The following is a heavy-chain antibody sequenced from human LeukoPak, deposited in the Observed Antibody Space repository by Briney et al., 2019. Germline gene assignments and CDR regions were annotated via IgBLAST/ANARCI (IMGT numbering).Heavy chain of an antibody. Sequence: SETLSLTCAVYSGSFSGYYWTWFRQPPGKGLEWIGEFNHNWGAKYNPSLKSRVTISVDTSKNHLSLSPNSVTAADTAVYYCATSLWFGIYPDYWGQGSLVTVSS. J-gene: IGHJ4*02. CDR1: SGSFSGYY. V-gene: IGHV4-34*01. CDR2: FNHNWGA. D-gene: IGHD3-10*01. CDR3: ATSLWFGIYPDY.